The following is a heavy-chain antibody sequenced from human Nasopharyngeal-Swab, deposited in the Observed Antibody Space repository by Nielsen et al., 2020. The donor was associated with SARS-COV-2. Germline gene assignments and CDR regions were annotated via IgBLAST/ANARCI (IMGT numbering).Heavy chain of an antibody. Sequence: GESLKISCAASGFTFSSYWMSWVRQAPGKGLEWVANIKQDGSEKYYVDSVKGRFTISRDNAKNSLYLQMNSLRAEDTAVYYCARDGRRQLRPEGLFDPWGQGTLVTVSS. CDR1: GFTFSSYW. J-gene: IGHJ5*02. CDR3: ARDGRRQLRPEGLFDP. D-gene: IGHD2-15*01. V-gene: IGHV3-7*04. CDR2: IKQDGSEK.